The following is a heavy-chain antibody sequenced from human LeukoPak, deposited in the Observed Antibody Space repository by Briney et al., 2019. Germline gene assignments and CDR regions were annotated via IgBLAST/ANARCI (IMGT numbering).Heavy chain of an antibody. J-gene: IGHJ4*02. CDR1: GFTFSSYA. CDR3: AKVPVLRFLEWFPDDY. D-gene: IGHD3-3*01. Sequence: PGGSLRLSCAASGFTFSSYAMSWVRQAPGKGLEWVSAISGSGGSTYYADSVKGRFTISRDNSKNTLYLQMNSLRAEDTAVYYCAKVPVLRFLEWFPDDYWGQGTLVTVSS. CDR2: ISGSGGST. V-gene: IGHV3-23*01.